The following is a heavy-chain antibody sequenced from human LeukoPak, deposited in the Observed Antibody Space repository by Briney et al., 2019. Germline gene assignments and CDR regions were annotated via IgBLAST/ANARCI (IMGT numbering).Heavy chain of an antibody. J-gene: IGHJ6*03. D-gene: IGHD3-22*01. CDR1: GYTFTSYD. CDR2: MNPNSGNT. CDR3: ARWGVYDSSGSGDYYYYYMDV. Sequence: ASVKVSCKASGYTFTSYDINWVRQATGQGLEWMGWMNPNSGNTGYAQKFQGRVTMTRNTSISTAYMELSSLRSEDTAVYYCARWGVYDSSGSGDYYYYYMDVWGKGTTVTISS. V-gene: IGHV1-8*01.